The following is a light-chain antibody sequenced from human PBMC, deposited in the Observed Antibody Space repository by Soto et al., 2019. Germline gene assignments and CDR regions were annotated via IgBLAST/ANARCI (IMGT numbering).Light chain of an antibody. J-gene: IGLJ2*01. V-gene: IGLV1-51*01. CDR1: SSNIGNNY. CDR2: DNN. CDR3: GTWDSSLSAVV. Sequence: QSALTQPTSLSAAPGQKVTISCSGRSSNIGNNYVSWYQQLPGTAPKVLIYDNNKRPSGIPDRFSGSKSGTSATLGITGLQTGDEADYYCGTWDSSLSAVVFGGGTKLTVL.